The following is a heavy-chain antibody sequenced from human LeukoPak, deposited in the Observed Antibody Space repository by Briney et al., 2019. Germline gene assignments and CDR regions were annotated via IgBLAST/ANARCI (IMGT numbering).Heavy chain of an antibody. V-gene: IGHV3-15*01. CDR3: TPMDTRYYFDY. Sequence: GVSLRLSCAASGFTFSNAWMSWVRQAPGKGLEWVGRIKSKTDGGTTDYAAPVKGRFTISRDDSKNTLNLQMNSLKTEDTAVYYCTPMDTRYYFDYWGQGTLVTVSS. CDR1: GFTFSNAW. CDR2: IKSKTDGGTT. D-gene: IGHD5-18*01. J-gene: IGHJ4*02.